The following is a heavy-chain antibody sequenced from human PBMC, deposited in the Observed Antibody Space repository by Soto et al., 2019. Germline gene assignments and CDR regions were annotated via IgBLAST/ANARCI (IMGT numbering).Heavy chain of an antibody. V-gene: IGHV1-18*01. CDR1: GYTFTSYG. CDR2: ISAYNGKA. D-gene: IGHD3-3*01. Sequence: ASVKVSCKASGYTFTSYGISWVRQAPGQGLEWMGWISAYNGKANYAQKLQGRVTITTDESTSTAYMELSSLRSDDTAVYYCAQAARFTIFGVLRSTLYYYYGMDVWGQGTTVTVSS. CDR3: AQAARFTIFGVLRSTLYYYYGMDV. J-gene: IGHJ6*02.